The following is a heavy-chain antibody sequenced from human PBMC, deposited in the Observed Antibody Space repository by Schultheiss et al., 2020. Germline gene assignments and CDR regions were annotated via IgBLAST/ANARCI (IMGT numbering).Heavy chain of an antibody. V-gene: IGHV4-31*03. CDR2: IYYSGST. CDR1: GGSISSGGYY. CDR3: ANIVVPAAIYYGMDV. J-gene: IGHJ6*02. D-gene: IGHD2-2*01. Sequence: SETLSLTCTVSGGSISSGGYYWSWIRQHPGKGLEWIGYIYYSGSTYYNPSLKSRVTISVDTSKNQFSLKLSSVTAADTAVYYCANIVVPAAIYYGMDVWGQGTTVTVSS.